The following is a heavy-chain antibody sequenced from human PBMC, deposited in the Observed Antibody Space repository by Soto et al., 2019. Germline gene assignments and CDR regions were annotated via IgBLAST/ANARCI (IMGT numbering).Heavy chain of an antibody. D-gene: IGHD3-3*01. CDR2: ISGSGGST. CDR3: HYYDFWSVGYYYGMDV. V-gene: IGHV3-23*01. CDR1: GFTFSSYA. J-gene: IGHJ6*02. Sequence: HPGGSLRLSCAASGFTFSSYAMSWVRQAPGKGLEWVSAISGSGGSTYYADSVKGRFTISRDNSKNTLYLQMNSLRAEDTAVYYCHYYDFWSVGYYYGMDVWGQGTTVTVSS.